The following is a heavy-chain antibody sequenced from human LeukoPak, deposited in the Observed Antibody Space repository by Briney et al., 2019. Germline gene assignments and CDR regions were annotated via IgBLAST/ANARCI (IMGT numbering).Heavy chain of an antibody. CDR1: GFTFSSYA. CDR2: ITASGGT. V-gene: IGHV3-23*01. Sequence: GGSLRLSCAASGFTFSSYAMSWVRQAPGKGLEWVSTITASGGTYYADSLKGRFTIPRDTSKNTLYLQTNSLRAEDTAVYYCAKRGRYYFDQWGQGTLVTVSS. J-gene: IGHJ4*02. CDR3: AKRGRYYFDQ.